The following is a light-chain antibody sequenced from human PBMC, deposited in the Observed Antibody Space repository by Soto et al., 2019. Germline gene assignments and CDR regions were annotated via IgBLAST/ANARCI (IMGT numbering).Light chain of an antibody. V-gene: IGKV4-1*01. Sequence: DIVMTQSPDSLAVSLGERASINCKSSQSVLYSINSKNTLAWYQQKPGKHPKLLIYGASTRESGVPDRLSGRGSGTDFTLTISGLQAGDVAVYYCQQFYSTHRTFGQGTKVEIK. CDR3: QQFYSTHRT. CDR2: GAS. J-gene: IGKJ1*01. CDR1: QSVLYSINSKNT.